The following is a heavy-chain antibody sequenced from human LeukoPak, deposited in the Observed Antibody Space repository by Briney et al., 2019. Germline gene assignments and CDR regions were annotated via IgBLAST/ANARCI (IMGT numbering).Heavy chain of an antibody. CDR2: INPNSGGT. V-gene: IGHV1-2*02. Sequence: ASVKVSCKASGYTFTGYYLHWVRQAPGQGLDWMGWINPNSGGTTYAQNFKGRVTMTWDTSISTAYMELSRLSSDDTAVYYCAREWELLRKYLYHWGQGTLVTVSS. D-gene: IGHD1-26*01. J-gene: IGHJ1*01. CDR3: AREWELLRKYLYH. CDR1: GYTFTGYY.